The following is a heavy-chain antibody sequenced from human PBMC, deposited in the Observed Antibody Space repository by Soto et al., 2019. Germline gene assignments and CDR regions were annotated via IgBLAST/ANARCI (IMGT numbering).Heavy chain of an antibody. CDR2: ISYDGSNK. Sequence: GGSLRLSCAASGFTFSSYGMHWVRQAPGKGLEWVAVISYDGSNKYYADSMKGRFTISRDNSKNTLYLQMNSLRAEDTAVYYCAKDLRYFDWAHLEFDYWGQGTLVTVSS. V-gene: IGHV3-30*18. CDR1: GFTFSSYG. CDR3: AKDLRYFDWAHLEFDY. J-gene: IGHJ4*02. D-gene: IGHD3-9*01.